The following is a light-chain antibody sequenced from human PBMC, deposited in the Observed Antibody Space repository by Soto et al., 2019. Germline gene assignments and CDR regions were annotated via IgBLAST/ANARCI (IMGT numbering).Light chain of an antibody. CDR1: QSVSSY. J-gene: IGKJ4*01. V-gene: IGKV3-11*01. Sequence: EIVLTQSPATLSLSPGERATLSCRASQSVSSYLAWYQQKPGQAPRLLIYDASNRATGIPARFSGSGSGTEFTFTISSLRPEDFAVFFCQQRSNLPPLTFGGGTKVEIK. CDR2: DAS. CDR3: QQRSNLPPLT.